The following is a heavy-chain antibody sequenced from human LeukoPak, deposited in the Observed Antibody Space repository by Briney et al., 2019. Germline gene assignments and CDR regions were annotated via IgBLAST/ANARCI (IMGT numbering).Heavy chain of an antibody. CDR2: IYSGGST. D-gene: IGHD3-10*01. CDR3: ARTPRSGEDY. Sequence: ETLSLTCAVYGGSFSDYYWSWVRQAPGKGLEWVSVIYSGGSTYYADSVKGRFTISRDNSKNTLYLQMNSLRAEDTAVYYCARTPRSGEDYWGQGTLVTVSS. J-gene: IGHJ4*02. CDR1: GGSFSDYY. V-gene: IGHV3-53*01.